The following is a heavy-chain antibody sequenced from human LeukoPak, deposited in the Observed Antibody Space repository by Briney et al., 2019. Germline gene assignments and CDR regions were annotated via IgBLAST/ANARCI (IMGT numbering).Heavy chain of an antibody. CDR3: ARVPSTFGGVIVTYFDY. Sequence: PGGSLRLSCVVSGLIVSTNYMSWVRQAPGKGLEWVSVFYSGGKTYYADSVKGRFTISRDTSKNTLYLQMNSLRAEDTAVYYCARVPSTFGGVIVTYFDYWGQGTLVTVSS. D-gene: IGHD3-16*02. V-gene: IGHV3-53*05. CDR2: FYSGGKT. CDR1: GLIVSTNY. J-gene: IGHJ4*02.